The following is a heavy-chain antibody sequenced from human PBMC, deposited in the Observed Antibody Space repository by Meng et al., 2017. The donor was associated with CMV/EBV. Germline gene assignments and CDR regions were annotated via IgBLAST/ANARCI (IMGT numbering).Heavy chain of an antibody. Sequence: GSLRLSWTVPGGSTSSYYWGWIRQPPGKGLEWIGYIYYSGSTNYNPSLKSRVTISVDTSKNQFSLKLSSVTAADTAVYYCAREYYFWSCKEGFDPWGQGTLVTVSS. J-gene: IGHJ5*02. CDR3: AREYYFWSCKEGFDP. CDR1: GGSTSSYY. D-gene: IGHD3-3*01. V-gene: IGHV4-59*01. CDR2: IYYSGST.